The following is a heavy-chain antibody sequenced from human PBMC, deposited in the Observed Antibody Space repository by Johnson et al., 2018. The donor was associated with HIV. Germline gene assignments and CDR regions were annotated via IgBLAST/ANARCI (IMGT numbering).Heavy chain of an antibody. CDR1: GFTFSSLW. Sequence: VQLVESGGGLVQPGGSLRLSCAASGFTFSSLWMNWVRPTPGKGLEWVSVVHTDGRLYYADSVKGRFTISRDNSKNTLYLQMNSLRAEDTAVYYCARDGRDGYNYRWLWGAFDIWGQGTMVTVS. CDR3: ARDGRDGYNYRWLWGAFDI. CDR2: VHTDGRL. J-gene: IGHJ3*02. D-gene: IGHD5-24*01. V-gene: IGHV3-66*01.